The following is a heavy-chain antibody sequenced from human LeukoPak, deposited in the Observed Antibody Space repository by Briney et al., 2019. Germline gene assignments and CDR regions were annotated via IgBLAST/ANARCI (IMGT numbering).Heavy chain of an antibody. CDR1: GYSISSGYY. V-gene: IGHV4-38-2*01. CDR3: ARLPYDWNYWFDP. J-gene: IGHJ5*02. D-gene: IGHD1-7*01. Sequence: PSETLSLTCAVSGYSISSGYYWGWIRQPPGKGLEGIGSIYHTGNTFCNPSLKSPVAMSVDTSKNQFSLKLSSVTAADTAVYYCARLPYDWNYWFDPWGQGTLVTVSS. CDR2: IYHTGNT.